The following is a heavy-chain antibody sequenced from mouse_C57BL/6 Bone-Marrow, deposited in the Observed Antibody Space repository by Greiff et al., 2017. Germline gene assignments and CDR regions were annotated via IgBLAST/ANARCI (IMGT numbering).Heavy chain of an antibody. V-gene: IGHV2-6-1*01. Sequence: VQGVESGPGLVAPSQSLSITYTVSGFSLTSYGVHWVRQPPGKGLEWLVVIWSDGSTTYNSALKSRLSISKDNSKSQVFLKMNSLQTDDTAMYYCARHDGSPHWYFDVWDTGTTVTVAS. CDR2: IWSDGST. J-gene: IGHJ1*03. CDR1: GFSLTSYG. CDR3: ARHDGSPHWYFDV. D-gene: IGHD2-3*01.